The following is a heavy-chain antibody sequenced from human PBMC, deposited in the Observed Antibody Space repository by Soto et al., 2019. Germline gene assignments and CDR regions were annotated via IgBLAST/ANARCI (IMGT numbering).Heavy chain of an antibody. CDR2: MNPNSGNT. J-gene: IGHJ5*02. V-gene: IGHV1-8*01. CDR1: GYTFTSYD. CDR3: ATTYVWVAPLGFDP. D-gene: IGHD3-16*01. Sequence: GASVKASCKASGYTFTSYDINWVRQATGQGLEWMGWMNPNSGNTGYAQKFQGRVTMTRNTSISTAYMELGSLRSEDTAVYYCATTYVWVAPLGFDPWGQGTLVTVSS.